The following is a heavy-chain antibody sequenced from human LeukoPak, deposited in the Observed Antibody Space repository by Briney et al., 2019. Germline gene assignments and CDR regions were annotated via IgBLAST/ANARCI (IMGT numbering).Heavy chain of an antibody. CDR2: IWYDGSNK. V-gene: IGHV3-33*01. CDR3: ARDSYDSSGYGDY. Sequence: GGSLRLSCAASGFTFSSYGMHWVRQGPGKGLEWVAVIWYDGSNKYYADSVKGRFTISRDNSKNTLYLQMNSLRAEDTAVYYCARDSYDSSGYGDYWGQGTLVTVSS. CDR1: GFTFSSYG. J-gene: IGHJ4*02. D-gene: IGHD3-22*01.